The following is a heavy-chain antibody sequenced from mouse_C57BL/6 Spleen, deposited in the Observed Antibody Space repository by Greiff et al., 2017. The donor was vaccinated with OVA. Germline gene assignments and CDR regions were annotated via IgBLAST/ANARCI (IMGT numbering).Heavy chain of an antibody. CDR3: ARSGITTVVDWYFDV. J-gene: IGHJ1*03. CDR1: GYSITSGYY. Sequence: EVKVEESGPGLVKPSQSLSLTCSVTGYSITSGYYWNWIRQFPGNKLEWMGYLSYDGSNNYNPSLKNRISITRDTSKHQFFLKLNSVTTEDTATYYCARSGITTVVDWYFDVWGTGTTVTVSS. CDR2: LSYDGSN. V-gene: IGHV3-6*01. D-gene: IGHD1-1*01.